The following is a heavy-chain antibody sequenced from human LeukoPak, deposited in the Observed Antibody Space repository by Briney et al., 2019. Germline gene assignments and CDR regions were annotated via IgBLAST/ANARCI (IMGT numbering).Heavy chain of an antibody. CDR1: GFTFSSYG. CDR2: ISYDGSNK. CDR3: AKAESGWETDGFDI. D-gene: IGHD6-19*01. J-gene: IGHJ3*02. Sequence: GGSLRLSCAASGFTFSSYGMHWVRQAPGKGLEWVAVISYDGSNKYYADSVKGRFTISRDNSKNTLYLQMNSLRAEDTAGYYCAKAESGWETDGFDIWGQGTMVTVSS. V-gene: IGHV3-30*18.